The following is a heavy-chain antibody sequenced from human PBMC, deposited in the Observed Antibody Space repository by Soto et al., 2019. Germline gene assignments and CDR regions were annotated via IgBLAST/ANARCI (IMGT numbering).Heavy chain of an antibody. Sequence: LETLSLTRTVVGGSISHSSYHRGWIRQPPGKGLEWIGSIYYSGSTYYNPSLKSRVTISVDTSKNQFSLKLSSVTAADTAVYYCARGEVRFDYWGQGTLVTVSS. CDR1: GGSISHSSYH. J-gene: IGHJ4*02. V-gene: IGHV4-39*01. CDR3: ARGEVRFDY. D-gene: IGHD1-26*01. CDR2: IYYSGST.